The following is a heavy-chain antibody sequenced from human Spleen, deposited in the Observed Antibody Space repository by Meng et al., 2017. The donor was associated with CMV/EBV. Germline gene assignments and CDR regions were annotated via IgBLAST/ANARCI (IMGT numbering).Heavy chain of an antibody. CDR2: IRYNGTKK. J-gene: IGHJ4*02. CDR3: ARDDGLIR. Sequence: GESLKISCAASAVTFRNFVVKRVRQAPGKGLEWVAFIRYNGTKKDYADSVKGRFTISRDNSKNTVYLQASSLRGDDTALYYCARDDGLIRGGQGTLVTVS. CDR1: AVTFRNFV. D-gene: IGHD3-22*01. V-gene: IGHV3-30*02.